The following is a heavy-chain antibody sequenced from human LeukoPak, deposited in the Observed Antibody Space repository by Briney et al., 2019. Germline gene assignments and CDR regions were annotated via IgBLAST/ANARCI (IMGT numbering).Heavy chain of an antibody. D-gene: IGHD4-17*01. CDR3: AKDGDYGANYYYMDV. CDR1: GYTFISYD. CDR2: MNPNSGNT. J-gene: IGHJ6*03. Sequence: GASVKVSCKASGYTFISYDINWVRQATGQGLEWMGWMNPNSGNTGYAQKFQGRVTMTRNTSISTAYMELSSLRAEDTAVYYCAKDGDYGANYYYMDVWGKGTTVTISS. V-gene: IGHV1-8*01.